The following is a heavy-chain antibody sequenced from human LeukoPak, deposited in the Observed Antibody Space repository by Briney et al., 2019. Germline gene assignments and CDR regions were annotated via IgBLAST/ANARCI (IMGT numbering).Heavy chain of an antibody. D-gene: IGHD2-2*01. Sequence: GGSLRLSCAASGYTFSSYSMNWVRQAPGKGLEWVSSISISSSYIYYADSVKGRFTISRDNAKNSLYLQMNSLRAEDTAVYYCARDQLVVVPAAMRGLGYGMDVWGQGTTVTVSS. J-gene: IGHJ6*02. CDR2: ISISSSYI. CDR1: GYTFSSYS. V-gene: IGHV3-21*01. CDR3: ARDQLVVVPAAMRGLGYGMDV.